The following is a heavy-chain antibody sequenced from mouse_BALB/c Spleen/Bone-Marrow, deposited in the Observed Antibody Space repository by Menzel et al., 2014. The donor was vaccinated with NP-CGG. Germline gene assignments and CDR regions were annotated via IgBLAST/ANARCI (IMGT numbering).Heavy chain of an antibody. CDR3: ARLNYYGNLFV. J-gene: IGHJ1*01. Sequence: EVKLLESGGGLVQPGGSLKLSCAASGFDFSRYWMSWVRQAPGKGLEWIGEINPDSSTINYTPSLKGKFIISRDNAKNTLYLQMGKVRSEDTALYYCARLNYYGNLFVWGAGTTVTVSS. D-gene: IGHD1-1*01. V-gene: IGHV4-1*02. CDR2: INPDSSTI. CDR1: GFDFSRYW.